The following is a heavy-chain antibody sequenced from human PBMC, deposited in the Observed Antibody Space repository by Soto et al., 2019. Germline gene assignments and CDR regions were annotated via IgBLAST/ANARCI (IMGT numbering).Heavy chain of an antibody. J-gene: IGHJ3*02. CDR3: ARAKSIAARDAFDI. V-gene: IGHV3-48*03. CDR2: ISSSGSTI. Sequence: GGSLRLSCVASGFTFSSYEMNWVRQAPGKGLEWVSYISSSGSTIYYADSVKGRFTISRDNAKNSLYLQMNSLRAEDTAVYYCARAKSIAARDAFDIWGQGTMVTVSS. CDR1: GFTFSSYE. D-gene: IGHD6-6*01.